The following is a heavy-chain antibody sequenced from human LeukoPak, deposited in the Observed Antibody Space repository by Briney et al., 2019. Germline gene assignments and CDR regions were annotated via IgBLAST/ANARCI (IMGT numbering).Heavy chain of an antibody. V-gene: IGHV5-51*01. D-gene: IGHD1-26*01. CDR1: GYTFTNYW. CDR3: ARGGVYSGSLHWFDP. CDR2: IYPGDSDT. J-gene: IGHJ5*02. Sequence: GESLKISCKGSGYTFTNYWIGWVRQMPGKGLEWMGIIYPGDSDTRYSPSFQSQVTISADKSISTAYLQWSSLKASDTAMYYCARGGVYSGSLHWFDPWGQGTLVTVSS.